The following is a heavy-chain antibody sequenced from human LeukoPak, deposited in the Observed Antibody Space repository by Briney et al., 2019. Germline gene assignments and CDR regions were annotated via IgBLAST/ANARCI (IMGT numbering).Heavy chain of an antibody. CDR3: AKGGDRIWDAFDI. V-gene: IGHV3-43*02. J-gene: IGHJ3*02. CDR1: GFSFDDYA. Sequence: GGSLRLSCAASGFSFDDYAMHWVRQAPGKGLEWISLISGDGDPTYYADSVKGRFTISRDNSKKSLCLQMNSLRTEDTALYYCAKGGDRIWDAFDIWGRGTKVTVSS. D-gene: IGHD2-21*01. CDR2: ISGDGDPT.